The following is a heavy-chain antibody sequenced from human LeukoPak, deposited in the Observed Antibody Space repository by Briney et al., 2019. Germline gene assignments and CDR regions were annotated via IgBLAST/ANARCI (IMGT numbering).Heavy chain of an antibody. J-gene: IGHJ3*02. V-gene: IGHV3-21*01. Sequence: GGSLRLSCAASGFTFSSYTMNWVRQAPGKGLEWVSSISTSSSYIYYADSLKGRFTISRDNSKNTLFLQMNSLRAEDTAVYYCARSNYYDSRSWGFDIWGQGTMVTVSS. CDR2: ISTSSSYI. CDR1: GFTFSSYT. D-gene: IGHD3-22*01. CDR3: ARSNYYDSRSWGFDI.